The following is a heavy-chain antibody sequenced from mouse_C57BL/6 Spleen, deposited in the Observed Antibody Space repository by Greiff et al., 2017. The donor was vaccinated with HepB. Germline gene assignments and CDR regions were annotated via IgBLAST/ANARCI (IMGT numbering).Heavy chain of an antibody. CDR2: INPNNGGT. CDR3: ARELFYYYGSSYPYYAMDY. CDR1: VYTFTDYN. V-gene: IGHV1-22*01. D-gene: IGHD1-1*01. J-gene: IGHJ4*01. Sequence: EVQLQQSGPELVKPGASVKMSCKASVYTFTDYNMHWVKQSHGKSLEWIGYINPNNGGTSYNQKFKGKATLTVNKSSSTAYMELRSLTSEDSAVYYCARELFYYYGSSYPYYAMDYWGQGTSVTVSS.